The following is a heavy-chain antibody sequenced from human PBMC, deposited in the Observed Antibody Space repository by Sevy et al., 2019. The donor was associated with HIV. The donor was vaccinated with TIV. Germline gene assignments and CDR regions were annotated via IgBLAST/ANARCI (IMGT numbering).Heavy chain of an antibody. CDR3: AGCLYSGAERPPFYI. D-gene: IGHD3-16*01. Sequence: SETLSLTCTVSGGSISSYYWTWIRQSPGKGLEWIGYIYYRGSTKYNPSHKSRVTISIDTYKNQSSLNLTSVSAADTGVYDWAGCLYSGAERPPFYIWGQGTMVTVAS. CDR2: IYYRGST. V-gene: IGHV4-59*01. J-gene: IGHJ3*02. CDR1: GGSISSYY.